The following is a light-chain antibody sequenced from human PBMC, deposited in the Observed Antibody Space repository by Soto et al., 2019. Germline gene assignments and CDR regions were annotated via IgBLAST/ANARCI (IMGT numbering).Light chain of an antibody. Sequence: DIQMTQSPSSLSASVGDRVTITCRASQGIGNYLAWYQQKPGKVPKLLIYAASTLQSGVPSRFSGSGSGTDCTLTISSLKPEDVATYYCQKYITAPWTFGQGNKVEI. V-gene: IGKV1-27*01. J-gene: IGKJ1*01. CDR1: QGIGNY. CDR3: QKYITAPWT. CDR2: AAS.